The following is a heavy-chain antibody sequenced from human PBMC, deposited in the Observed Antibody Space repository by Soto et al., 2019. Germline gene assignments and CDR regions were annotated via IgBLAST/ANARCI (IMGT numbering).Heavy chain of an antibody. Sequence: QVQLVESGGGVVQPGRSLRLSCAASGFTFSSYAMHWVRQAPGKGLEWVAVISYDGSNKYYADSVKGRFTISRDNSKNTLYLQMNSLRAEDTAVYYCARTLVAAAGIFGYWGQGTLVTVSS. CDR2: ISYDGSNK. D-gene: IGHD6-13*01. V-gene: IGHV3-30-3*01. CDR3: ARTLVAAAGIFGY. J-gene: IGHJ4*02. CDR1: GFTFSSYA.